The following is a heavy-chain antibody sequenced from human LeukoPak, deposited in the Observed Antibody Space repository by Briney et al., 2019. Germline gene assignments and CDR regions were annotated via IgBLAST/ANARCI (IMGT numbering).Heavy chain of an antibody. V-gene: IGHV3-33*06. CDR1: GFTFSTYG. D-gene: IGHD6-19*01. J-gene: IGHJ4*02. CDR2: IWYDGNKK. Sequence: GTSLRLSCAASGFTFSTYGMNWVRQAPGKGPEWVAVIWYDGNKKYYADSVKGRFTISRDNSKNTLYLQMNSLRAEDTAVYYCAKDSPRTGYKSGWPFDYWGPGTLVTVSS. CDR3: AKDSPRTGYKSGWPFDY.